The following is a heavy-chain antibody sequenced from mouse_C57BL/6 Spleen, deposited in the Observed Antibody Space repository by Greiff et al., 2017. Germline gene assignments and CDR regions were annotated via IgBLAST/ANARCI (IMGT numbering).Heavy chain of an antibody. V-gene: IGHV5-17*01. CDR1: GFTFSDYG. Sequence: EVQLVESGAGLVKPGGSLKLSCAASGFTFSDYGMHWVRQAPEQGLEWVAYISRGSSTIYYADTVKGRFTISRDNAMNTLFLQRTSLRSEDTAMYYWARTFITTVVAPFDDWGQGTTLTVSS. D-gene: IGHD1-1*01. J-gene: IGHJ2*01. CDR3: ARTFITTVVAPFDD. CDR2: ISRGSSTI.